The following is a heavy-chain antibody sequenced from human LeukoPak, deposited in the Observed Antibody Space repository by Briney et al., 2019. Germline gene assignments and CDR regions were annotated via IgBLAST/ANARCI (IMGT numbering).Heavy chain of an antibody. V-gene: IGHV1-69*13. CDR1: GGTFSSYA. D-gene: IGHD3-10*01. CDR3: ARETDYYGSGRDWFDP. J-gene: IGHJ5*02. Sequence: VASVKVSCKASGGTFSSYAISWVRQAPGQGLEWMGGIIPIFGTANYAQKFQGRVTITADESTSTAYMELSSLRSEDTAVYYCARETDYYGSGRDWFDPWGQGTLVTVSS. CDR2: IIPIFGTA.